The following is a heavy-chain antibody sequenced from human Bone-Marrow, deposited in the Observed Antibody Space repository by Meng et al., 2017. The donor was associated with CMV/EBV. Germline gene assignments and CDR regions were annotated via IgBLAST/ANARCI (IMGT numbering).Heavy chain of an antibody. CDR3: ARRYNWNDRFDP. V-gene: IGHV3-48*03. D-gene: IGHD1-1*01. CDR1: GFTFSSYE. J-gene: IGHJ5*02. Sequence: GGSLRLSCAASGFTFSSYEMNWVRQAPGKGLEWVSYISSSGSTIYYADSVKGRFTISRDNAKNSLYLQMNSLRAEDTAVYYCARRYNWNDRFDPWGQGTLVTVSS. CDR2: ISSSGSTI.